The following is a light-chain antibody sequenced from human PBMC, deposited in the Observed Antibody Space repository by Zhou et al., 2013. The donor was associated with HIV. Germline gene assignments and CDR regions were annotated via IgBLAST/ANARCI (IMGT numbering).Light chain of an antibody. CDR2: AAS. V-gene: IGKV3-20*01. J-gene: IGKJ4*01. CDR3: QQYGNSPLLV. CDR1: QSISTFY. Sequence: DIVLTQSPDTLSLSPGEKATLSCRASQSISTFYLAWYQKKFGQPPRLLIYAASSRATGIPDRFSGSGSGTDFTLTISRLEPEDFAVYYCQQYGNSPLLVFGGGTKVEIK.